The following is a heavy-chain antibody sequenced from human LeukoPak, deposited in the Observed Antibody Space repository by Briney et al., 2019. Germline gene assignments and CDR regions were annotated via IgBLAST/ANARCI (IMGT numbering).Heavy chain of an antibody. D-gene: IGHD6-19*01. CDR1: GYTFTSYY. CDR3: ARDYAEVAGTTAFDY. CDR2: INPSGGST. Sequence: ASVKVSCKASGYTFTSYYMHWVRQAPGQGLEWMGIINPSGGSTSYAQKFQGRVTMTRDTSTSTAYMELSSLRSEDTAVYYCARDYAEVAGTTAFDYWGQGTLVTVSS. J-gene: IGHJ4*02. V-gene: IGHV1-46*01.